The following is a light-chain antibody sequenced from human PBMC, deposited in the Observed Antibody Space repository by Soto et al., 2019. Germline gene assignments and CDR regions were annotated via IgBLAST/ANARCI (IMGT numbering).Light chain of an antibody. CDR2: EVS. J-gene: IGLJ2*01. CDR3: SSYTSGSTRVV. V-gene: IGLV2-14*01. CDR1: SSDVGGYNY. Sequence: QSALTQPASVSGSPGQSITISCTGTSSDVGGYNYVSWYQQHPGKAPKLMIYEVSNRPSGVSNRFSGSKSGNMASLTISGIQAEDEADYYCSSYTSGSTRVVFGGGTKLTVL.